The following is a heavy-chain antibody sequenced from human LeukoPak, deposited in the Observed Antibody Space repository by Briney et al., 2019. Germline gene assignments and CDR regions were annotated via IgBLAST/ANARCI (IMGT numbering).Heavy chain of an antibody. CDR2: ISSSSSYI. CDR3: ARTFNGVDNWFDP. D-gene: IGHD2-8*01. CDR1: GFTFSSYS. V-gene: IGHV3-21*01. Sequence: GGSLRLSCAASGFTFSSYSMNWVRQAPGKGLEWVSSISSSSSYIYYADSVKGRFTISRDNAKNSLYLQMNSLRAEDTAVYYCARTFNGVDNWFDPWGQGTLVTVSS. J-gene: IGHJ5*02.